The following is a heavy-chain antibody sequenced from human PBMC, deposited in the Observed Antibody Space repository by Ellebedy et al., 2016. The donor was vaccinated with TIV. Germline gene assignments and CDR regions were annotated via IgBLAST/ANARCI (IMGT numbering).Heavy chain of an antibody. D-gene: IGHD3-16*01. CDR2: IYYSGST. CDR3: ARRGSVAGNPIFDY. Sequence: GSLRLXXTVSGGSISSTGYYWGWIRQPPGKGLEWIGSIYYSGSTSFKPSLKSRVTISVDTSKNQFSPKLSSVTAANSAVYYCARRGSVAGNPIFDYWGQGTPVTVSS. J-gene: IGHJ4*02. V-gene: IGHV4-39*01. CDR1: GGSISSTGYY.